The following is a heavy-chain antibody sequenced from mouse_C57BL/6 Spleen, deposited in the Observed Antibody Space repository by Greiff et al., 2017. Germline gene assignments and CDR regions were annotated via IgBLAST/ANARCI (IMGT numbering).Heavy chain of an antibody. Sequence: QVQLQQPGAELVMPGASVKLSCKASGYTFTSYWMHWVKQRPGQGLEWIGEIDPSDSYTNYNQKFKGKSTLTVDKSSSTAYMQLSSLTSEDSAVYYCARWDYGSPPYYAMDYWGQGTSVTVSS. CDR3: ARWDYGSPPYYAMDY. CDR2: IDPSDSYT. J-gene: IGHJ4*01. D-gene: IGHD1-1*01. CDR1: GYTFTSYW. V-gene: IGHV1-69*01.